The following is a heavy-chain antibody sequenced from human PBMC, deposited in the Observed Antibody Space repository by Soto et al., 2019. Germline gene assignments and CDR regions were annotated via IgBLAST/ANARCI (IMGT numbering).Heavy chain of an antibody. Sequence: QVQLQESGPGLVKPSGTLSLTCAVSGGSISSSNWWSWVRQPPGKGLEWIGEIYHSGSTNYNASLKRRVTISVDKSKNQFSLKLSSVTAADTAVYHCARAGYCSGGSCYFDYWGQGTLVTVSS. CDR2: IYHSGST. V-gene: IGHV4-4*02. CDR3: ARAGYCSGGSCYFDY. CDR1: GGSISSSNW. D-gene: IGHD2-15*01. J-gene: IGHJ4*02.